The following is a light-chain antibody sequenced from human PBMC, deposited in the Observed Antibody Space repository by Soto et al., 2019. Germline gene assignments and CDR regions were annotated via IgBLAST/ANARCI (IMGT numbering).Light chain of an antibody. J-gene: IGLJ1*01. Sequence: QSALTQPPSASGSPGQSVTISCTGTSSDVGGYNYVSWYQQHPGKAPKLMIYEVSKRPAGVPDRFSGSKSGNTASLTVSGLQAEDEADYYSSSYADQIFGTGTKLTVL. CDR3: SSYADQI. CDR1: SSDVGGYNY. V-gene: IGLV2-8*01. CDR2: EVS.